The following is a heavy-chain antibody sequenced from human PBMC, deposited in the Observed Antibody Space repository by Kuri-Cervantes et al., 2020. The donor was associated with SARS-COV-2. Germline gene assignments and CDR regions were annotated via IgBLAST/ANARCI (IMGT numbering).Heavy chain of an antibody. J-gene: IGHJ4*02. CDR3: VRIRAATVIADY. V-gene: IGHV2-70*11. Sequence: SGPTLVKPTQTLTLTCTFSGFSLTTSGMCVAWIRQPPGKALEWLARIDWDDDKYYKTSLSTRPSISKDTSKDQVVLTMTNMDPVDTGTYYCVRIRAATVIADYWGQGALVTVSS. CDR1: GFSLTTSGMC. CDR2: IDWDDDK. D-gene: IGHD4-11*01.